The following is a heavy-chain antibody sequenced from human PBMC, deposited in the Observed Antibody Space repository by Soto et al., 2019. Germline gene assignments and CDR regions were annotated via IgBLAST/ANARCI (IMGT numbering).Heavy chain of an antibody. Sequence: GSLRLSCAASGFTFSSYSMNWVRQAPGKGLEWVSYISSSSSTIYYADSVKGRFTISRDNAKNSLYLQMNSLRAEDTAVYYCARPGNSAMGYYYYYMDVWGKGTTVTVSS. D-gene: IGHD1-7*01. V-gene: IGHV3-48*01. J-gene: IGHJ6*03. CDR3: ARPGNSAMGYYYYYMDV. CDR2: ISSSSSTI. CDR1: GFTFSSYS.